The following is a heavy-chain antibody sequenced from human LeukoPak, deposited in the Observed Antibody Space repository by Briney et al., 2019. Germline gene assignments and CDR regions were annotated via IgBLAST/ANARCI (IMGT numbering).Heavy chain of an antibody. CDR1: GDSISSNY. CDR2: IYNSGST. V-gene: IGHV4-59*12. D-gene: IGHD3-10*01. CDR3: ARLGGSGSYDY. Sequence: SETLSLTCTVSGDSISSNYWSWIRQSPGKGLEWIGYIYNSGSTKYNPSLKSRVTISVDTSKNQFSLKLSSVTAADTAVYYCARLGGSGSYDYWGQGTLVTVSS. J-gene: IGHJ4*02.